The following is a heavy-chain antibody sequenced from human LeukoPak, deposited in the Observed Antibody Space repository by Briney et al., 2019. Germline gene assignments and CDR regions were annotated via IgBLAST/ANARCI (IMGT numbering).Heavy chain of an antibody. Sequence: GGSLRLSCAASGFTISSYWMSWVRQAPGKGLEWVANIKQDGSEKYYVDSVKGRFTISRDNAKNSLYLQMNSLRAEDTAVYYCAREGVAGRGYYYYYYMDVWGKGTTVTVSS. CDR3: AREGVAGRGYYYYYYMDV. V-gene: IGHV3-7*01. D-gene: IGHD3-10*01. CDR2: IKQDGSEK. CDR1: GFTISSYW. J-gene: IGHJ6*03.